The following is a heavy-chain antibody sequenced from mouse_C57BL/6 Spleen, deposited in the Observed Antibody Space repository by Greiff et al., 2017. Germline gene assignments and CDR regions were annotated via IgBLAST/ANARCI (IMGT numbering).Heavy chain of an antibody. V-gene: IGHV1-39*01. J-gene: IGHJ4*01. Sequence: VQLQQSGPELVKPGASVKISCKASGYSFTDYNMNWVKQSNGKSLEWIGVINPNYGTTSYNQKFKGKATLTVDKSSSTAYMQLNSLTSEDSAVYSCARRPYYDYPYYAMDYWGQGTSVTVSS. CDR1: GYSFTDYN. CDR2: INPNYGTT. D-gene: IGHD2-4*01. CDR3: ARRPYYDYPYYAMDY.